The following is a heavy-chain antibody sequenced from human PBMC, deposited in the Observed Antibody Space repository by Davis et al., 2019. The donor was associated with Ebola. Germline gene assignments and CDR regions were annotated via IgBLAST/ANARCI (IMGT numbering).Heavy chain of an antibody. CDR2: IYYSGST. J-gene: IGHJ3*02. CDR3: AREGLYGGDDAFDI. D-gene: IGHD2/OR15-2a*01. Sequence: PSETLSLTCTVSGGSISSGGYYWSWIRQHPGKGLEWIGYIYYSGSTYYNPSLKSRVTISVDTSKNQFSLKLSSVTAADTAVYYCAREGLYGGDDAFDIWGQGTMVTVSS. V-gene: IGHV4-31*03. CDR1: GGSISSGGYY.